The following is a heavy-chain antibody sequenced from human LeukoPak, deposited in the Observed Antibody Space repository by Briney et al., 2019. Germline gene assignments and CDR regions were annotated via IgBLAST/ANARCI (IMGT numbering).Heavy chain of an antibody. J-gene: IGHJ4*02. V-gene: IGHV3-33*08. CDR2: IWYDGSNK. CDR3: ARVMAPGYSSSWTPAGFDY. CDR1: GFTFSSYG. Sequence: PGGSLRLSCAASGFTFSSYGMHWVRQAPGKGLEWVAVIWYDGSNKYYADSVKGRFTISRDNSKNTLYLQMNSLRAEDTAVYYCARVMAPGYSSSWTPAGFDYWGQGTLVTVSS. D-gene: IGHD6-13*01.